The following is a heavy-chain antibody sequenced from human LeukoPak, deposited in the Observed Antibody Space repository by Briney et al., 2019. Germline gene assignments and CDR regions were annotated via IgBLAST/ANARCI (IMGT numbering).Heavy chain of an antibody. CDR2: INSDGSST. CDR1: RFTFSSYW. CDR3: ARGAVVTATYPAQVGFY. V-gene: IGHV3-74*01. Sequence: GGSLRLSCAASRFTFSSYWMHWVRQAPGKGLVWVSRINSDGSSTSYADSVKGRFTISRDNAKNSLYLQMSSLSAEDTAVYYCARGAVVTATYPAQVGFYWGQGTLVTVSS. D-gene: IGHD2-21*02. J-gene: IGHJ4*02.